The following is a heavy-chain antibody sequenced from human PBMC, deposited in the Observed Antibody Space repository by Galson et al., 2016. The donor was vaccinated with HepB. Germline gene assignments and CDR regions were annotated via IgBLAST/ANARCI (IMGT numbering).Heavy chain of an antibody. J-gene: IGHJ6*02. CDR3: ARDPGALYNHLGSDVNQYGMDV. CDR2: ITGSGGGT. V-gene: IGHV3-23*01. Sequence: SLRLSCAVPGFTFSSYALSWVRQAPGKGLEWVSAITGSGGGTYYADSVKGRFTVSRDNSKNTLFLQMNSLSAEDTAVYYCARDPGALYNHLGSDVNQYGMDVWGQGTTVTVSS. D-gene: IGHD3-3*02. CDR1: GFTFSSYA.